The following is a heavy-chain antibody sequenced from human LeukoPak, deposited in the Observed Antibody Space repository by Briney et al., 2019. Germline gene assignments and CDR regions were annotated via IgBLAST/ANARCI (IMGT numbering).Heavy chain of an antibody. V-gene: IGHV3-53*01. Sequence: LPGGSLRLSCTVSGFTVSSNSMSWVRQAPGKGLEWVSFIYSGGNTHYSDSVKGRFTISRDNFKNTLYLQMNSLRADDTAVYYCARRAGEYSHPYDYWGQGTLVTVSS. J-gene: IGHJ4*02. D-gene: IGHD4-17*01. CDR2: IYSGGNT. CDR1: GFTVSSNS. CDR3: ARRAGEYSHPYDY.